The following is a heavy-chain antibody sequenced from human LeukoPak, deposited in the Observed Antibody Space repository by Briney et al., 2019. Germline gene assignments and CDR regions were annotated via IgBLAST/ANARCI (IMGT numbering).Heavy chain of an antibody. J-gene: IGHJ4*02. CDR3: ARDVSIWFDY. D-gene: IGHD3-3*01. Sequence: GGSLRLSCAASVFTFSSYAMHWVRQAPGKGLEWVAVISYDGSNKYYADSVKGRFTISRDNSKNTLYLQMNSLRAEDTAVYYCARDVSIWFDYWGQGTLVTVSS. V-gene: IGHV3-30*04. CDR1: VFTFSSYA. CDR2: ISYDGSNK.